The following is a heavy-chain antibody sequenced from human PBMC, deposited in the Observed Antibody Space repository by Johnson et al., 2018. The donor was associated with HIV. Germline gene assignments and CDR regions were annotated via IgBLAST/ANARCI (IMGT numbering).Heavy chain of an antibody. Sequence: VQLVESGGGVVRPGGSLRLSCAASGFIFDDYGMNWVRQAPGKGLEWVSGVTWNGGNTGSADSGKGRFTIFTDNSKNSLYLQMNSLRAEDTAVYYCARDSTPWGDDYVDYAFDIWGQGTVVTVSS. V-gene: IGHV3-20*04. CDR2: VTWNGGNT. CDR3: ARDSTPWGDDYVDYAFDI. D-gene: IGHD4-17*01. CDR1: GFIFDDYG. J-gene: IGHJ3*02.